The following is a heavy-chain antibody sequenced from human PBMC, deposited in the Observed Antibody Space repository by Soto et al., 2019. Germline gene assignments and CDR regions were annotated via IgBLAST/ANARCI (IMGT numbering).Heavy chain of an antibody. CDR2: INPHSGST. CDR1: GYSFTDDY. J-gene: IGHJ6*02. D-gene: IGHD2-21*02. V-gene: IGHV1-2*02. Sequence: QVQVVQSGAEVKKPGASVKISCKTSGYSFTDDYLHWVRQAPGQGLEWVGWINPHSGSTNFAQKFLGRVSMTRDTSISTADMGLFSLTSDDTAIYYCARAVYCGDDCYSYGMDVWGQGTTVTVSS. CDR3: ARAVYCGDDCYSYGMDV.